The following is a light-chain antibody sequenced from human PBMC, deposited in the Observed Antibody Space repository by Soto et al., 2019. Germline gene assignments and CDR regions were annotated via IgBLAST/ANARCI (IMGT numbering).Light chain of an antibody. CDR1: QTINNN. CDR2: GAS. Sequence: DIVMTQSPATLSMSPGERATLSCRASQTINNNLAWNQQKPGQAPRLLICGASTRATGIPDRFSGSGSGTEFTLTISSLQSEDFAVYYCPQYDKWPWPFGQGTKVEIK. CDR3: PQYDKWPWP. J-gene: IGKJ1*01. V-gene: IGKV3-15*01.